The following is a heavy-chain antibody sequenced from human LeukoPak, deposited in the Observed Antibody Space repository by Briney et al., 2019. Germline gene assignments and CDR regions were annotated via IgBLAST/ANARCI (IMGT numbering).Heavy chain of an antibody. V-gene: IGHV4-59*01. Sequence: PSETLSLTCTVSGGSINSYYWSWIRQPPGKGLEWIGYIYYSGSTNYNPSLKSRVTISVDTSKNQFSLKLSSVTAADTAVYYCARSYGSGWFSGFDPWGQGTLVTVSS. D-gene: IGHD6-19*01. CDR2: IYYSGST. J-gene: IGHJ5*02. CDR3: ARSYGSGWFSGFDP. CDR1: GGSINSYY.